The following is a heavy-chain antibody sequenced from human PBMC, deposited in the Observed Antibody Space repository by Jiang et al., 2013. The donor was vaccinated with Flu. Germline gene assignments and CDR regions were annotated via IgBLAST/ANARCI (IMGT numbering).Heavy chain of an antibody. D-gene: IGHD3-22*01. CDR3: ARSGYYYPFDY. CDR2: MHSNRNM. V-gene: IGHV4-59*01. Sequence: PGLVKPAETLSLTCTVSGGSISGYYWNWIRQSPGKGLEWIGYMHSNRNMNHNPSLKGRLSIVVDTSKNQLSLKLSSVTAADTAVYYCARSGYYYPFDYWSQGTLVTVSS. J-gene: IGHJ4*02. CDR1: GGSISGYY.